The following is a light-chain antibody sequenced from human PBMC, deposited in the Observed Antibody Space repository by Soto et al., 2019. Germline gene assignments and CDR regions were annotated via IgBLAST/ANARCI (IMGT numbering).Light chain of an antibody. CDR3: VSYAGSNKPA. J-gene: IGLJ2*01. Sequence: QSALTQHPSASGSPGQSVAISCSGTSSDVGGYKYVSWYQQHPGKAPKLMIYDVNKRPSGVPDRFSGSKSGNTASLTVSGLQAEGEADYYCVSYAGSNKPAFGGGTKLTVL. V-gene: IGLV2-8*01. CDR1: SSDVGGYKY. CDR2: DVN.